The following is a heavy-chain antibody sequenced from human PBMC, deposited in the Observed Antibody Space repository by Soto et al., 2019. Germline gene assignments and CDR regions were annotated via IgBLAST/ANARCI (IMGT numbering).Heavy chain of an antibody. CDR1: GLTFRSYG. J-gene: IGHJ6*01. V-gene: IGHV3-30*18. Sequence: GGSLRRSCAASGLTFRSYGMHWVRQAPGKGLEWVAVISYDGSNKYYADSVKGRFTISRDNSKNTLYLQMNSLRAEDTAVYYCAKERLEHTDFFYCMD. D-gene: IGHD1-1*01. CDR2: ISYDGSNK. CDR3: AKERLEHTDFFYCMD.